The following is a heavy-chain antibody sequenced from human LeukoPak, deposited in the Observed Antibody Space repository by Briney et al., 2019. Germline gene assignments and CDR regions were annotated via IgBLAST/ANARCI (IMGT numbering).Heavy chain of an antibody. D-gene: IGHD1-26*01. CDR3: ARHTTGIVGATTD. V-gene: IGHV4-39*01. Sequence: SETLSLTCTVSGGSISSSSYYWGWIRQPPGKGLEWIGSIYYSGSTYYNPSLKSRVTISVDTSKNQFSLKPSSVTAADTAVYYCARHTTGIVGATTDWGQGTLVTVSS. CDR2: IYYSGST. CDR1: GGSISSSSYY. J-gene: IGHJ4*02.